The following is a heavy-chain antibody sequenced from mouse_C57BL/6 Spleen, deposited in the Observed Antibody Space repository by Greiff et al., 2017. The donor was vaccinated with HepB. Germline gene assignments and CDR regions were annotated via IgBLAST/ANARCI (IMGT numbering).Heavy chain of an antibody. CDR1: GFSLTSYG. V-gene: IGHV2-6-1*01. CDR3: ARHDYDVSYYDMDY. D-gene: IGHD2-4*01. Sequence: VMLVESGPGLVAPSQSLSIPCTVSGFSLTSYGVHWVRQPPGKGLEWLVVIWSDGSTTYNSALKSRLSISKDNSKSQVFLKMNSLQTDDTAMYYGARHDYDVSYYDMDYWGQGTSVTVSS. J-gene: IGHJ4*01. CDR2: IWSDGST.